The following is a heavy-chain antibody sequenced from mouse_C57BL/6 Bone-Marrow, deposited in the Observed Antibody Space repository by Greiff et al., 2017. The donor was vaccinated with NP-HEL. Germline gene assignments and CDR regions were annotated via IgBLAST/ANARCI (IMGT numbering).Heavy chain of an antibody. D-gene: IGHD2-4*01. V-gene: IGHV1-15*01. CDR3: TRNHYDYGYFDV. Sequence: QVQLQQSGAELVRPGASVTLSCKASGYTFTDYEMHWVKQTPVHGLEWIGAIDPETGGTAYNQKFKGKAILTADKSSSTAYMELRSLTSEDSAVYYCTRNHYDYGYFDVWGTGTTVTVSS. CDR2: IDPETGGT. CDR1: GYTFTDYE. J-gene: IGHJ1*03.